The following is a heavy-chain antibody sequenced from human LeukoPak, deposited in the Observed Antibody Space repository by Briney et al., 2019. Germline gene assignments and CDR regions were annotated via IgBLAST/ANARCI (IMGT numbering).Heavy chain of an antibody. D-gene: IGHD4-17*01. CDR1: GFTVSDNY. CDR2: IYSGGGT. J-gene: IGHJ4*02. Sequence: PGGSLRLSCAASGFTVSDNYMSWVRQAPGKGLEWVSVIYSGGGTSYADSVKGRFTISRDNSMNMLSLQMNSLRAEDTAVYYCARVTTTFYFDSWGQGTVVTVSS. V-gene: IGHV3-66*01. CDR3: ARVTTTFYFDS.